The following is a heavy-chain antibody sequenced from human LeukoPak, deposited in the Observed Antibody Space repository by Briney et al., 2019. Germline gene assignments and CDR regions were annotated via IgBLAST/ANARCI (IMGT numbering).Heavy chain of an antibody. V-gene: IGHV4-59*01. Sequence: PSETLSLTCTVSGGSISSYYWSWIRQPPGKGLEWIGYIYYSGSTNYNPSLKSRVTISVDTSKNQFSLKLSSVTAADTAVYYCARGSGGTIPGSYYGMDVWAKGPRSPSP. CDR1: GGSISSYY. CDR2: IYYSGST. J-gene: IGHJ6*02. D-gene: IGHD1-14*01. CDR3: ARGSGGTIPGSYYGMDV.